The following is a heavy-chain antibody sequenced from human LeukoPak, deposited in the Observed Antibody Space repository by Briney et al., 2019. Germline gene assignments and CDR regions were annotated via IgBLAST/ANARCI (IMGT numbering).Heavy chain of an antibody. J-gene: IGHJ4*02. Sequence: PGRSLRLSCLASGFTFSSYAMHWVRQAPGKGLEWVAVISYDGSNKYYADSVKGRFTISRDNSKNTLYLQMNSLRAEDTAVYYCARPPFSVVVTAISVYFDYWGQGTLVTVSS. CDR1: GFTFSSYA. D-gene: IGHD2-21*02. CDR2: ISYDGSNK. CDR3: ARPPFSVVVTAISVYFDY. V-gene: IGHV3-30-3*01.